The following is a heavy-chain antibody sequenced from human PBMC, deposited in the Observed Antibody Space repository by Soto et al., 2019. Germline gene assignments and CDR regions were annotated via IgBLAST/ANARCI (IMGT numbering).Heavy chain of an antibody. Sequence: HPGGSLRLSCAASGFTFSSYAMSWVRQAPGKGLEWVSAISGSGGSTYYADSVKGRFTISRDNSKNTLYLQMNSLRAEDTAVYYCAKVGGGGDYVFYYYGMDVWGQGTTVTVSS. J-gene: IGHJ6*02. D-gene: IGHD4-17*01. CDR3: AKVGGGGDYVFYYYGMDV. V-gene: IGHV3-23*01. CDR1: GFTFSSYA. CDR2: ISGSGGST.